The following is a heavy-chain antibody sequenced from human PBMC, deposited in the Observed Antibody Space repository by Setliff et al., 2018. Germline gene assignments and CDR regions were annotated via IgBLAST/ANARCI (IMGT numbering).Heavy chain of an antibody. J-gene: IGHJ4*02. D-gene: IGHD5-12*01. V-gene: IGHV4-59*01. CDR1: GGSFTPCY. CDR2: VYYSGTA. CDR3: ARGGTFRYFDY. Sequence: SETLSLTCTVSGGSFTPCYWSWIRQPPGKGLEWIGYVYYSGTAYYNPSLKSRVTVIVDTSKNQFSLRLSSVTAADTAVYYCARGGTFRYFDYWGQGTPVTVSS.